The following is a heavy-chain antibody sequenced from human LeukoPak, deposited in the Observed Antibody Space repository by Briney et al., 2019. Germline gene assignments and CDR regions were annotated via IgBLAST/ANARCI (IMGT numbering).Heavy chain of an antibody. CDR3: ARDNEPVVRVWHYMDV. V-gene: IGHV1-69*06. CDR1: GGTFSSYA. J-gene: IGHJ6*03. CDR2: IIPIFGTA. D-gene: IGHD6-6*01. Sequence: GASVKVSCKASGGTFSSYAISWVRQAPGQGLEWMGGIIPIFGTANYAQKFQGRVTITADKSTSTAYMELSSLRPEDTAVYYCARDNEPVVRVWHYMDVWGKGTTVTVSS.